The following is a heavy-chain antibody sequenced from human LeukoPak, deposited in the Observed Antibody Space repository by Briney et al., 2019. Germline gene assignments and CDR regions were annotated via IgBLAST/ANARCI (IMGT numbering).Heavy chain of an antibody. D-gene: IGHD1-26*01. CDR1: GFTFSSNW. V-gene: IGHV3-74*01. CDR3: VRDLGGRSGH. CDR2: INEDGSTT. Sequence: GGSLRLSCAASGFTFSSNWMHWVRQAPGKGLVWVSRINEDGSTTNYADSVRGRSTIFRDNAKNTLYPQMNSLRAEDTAVYYCVRDLGGRSGHWGQGTLVTVSS. J-gene: IGHJ4*02.